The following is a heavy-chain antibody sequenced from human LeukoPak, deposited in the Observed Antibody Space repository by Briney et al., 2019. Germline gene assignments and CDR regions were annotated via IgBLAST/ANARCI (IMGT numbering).Heavy chain of an antibody. Sequence: GASVKVSCKASGYTFPSYDINWVRQATGQGLEWMGWMNPNSGNTGYAQKFQGRVTMTRNTSISTAYMELSSLRSEDTAVYYCVRRSSSWYAFDYFDYWGQGTLVTVSS. V-gene: IGHV1-8*01. D-gene: IGHD6-13*01. CDR3: VRRSSSWYAFDYFDY. CDR1: GYTFPSYD. J-gene: IGHJ4*02. CDR2: MNPNSGNT.